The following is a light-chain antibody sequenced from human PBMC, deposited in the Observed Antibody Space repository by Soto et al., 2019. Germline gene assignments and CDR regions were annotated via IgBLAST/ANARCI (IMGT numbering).Light chain of an antibody. J-gene: IGKJ5*01. Sequence: EIVLTQSPGTLSLSPGEGATLSCRASQSISGSYLAWYQQKPGQAPRLLIYGASNRATGIPERFSGSGSGTDFTLTISRLEPQDSAIYYCQQYVISVTFGQGTRLEIK. V-gene: IGKV3-20*01. CDR1: QSISGSY. CDR2: GAS. CDR3: QQYVISVT.